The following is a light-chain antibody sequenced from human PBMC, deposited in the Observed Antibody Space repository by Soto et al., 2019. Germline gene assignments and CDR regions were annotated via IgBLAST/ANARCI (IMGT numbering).Light chain of an antibody. CDR2: DAS. Sequence: EIVMTQSPATLSVSAGERATFSCRASQSIGSNLAWYQQKPGQAPRLLIYDASTRATGIPARFSGSGSGTEFALTVSSLQSEDFAVYYCQQYNNWPSTFGQGTKVEIK. V-gene: IGKV3-15*01. CDR1: QSIGSN. J-gene: IGKJ1*01. CDR3: QQYNNWPST.